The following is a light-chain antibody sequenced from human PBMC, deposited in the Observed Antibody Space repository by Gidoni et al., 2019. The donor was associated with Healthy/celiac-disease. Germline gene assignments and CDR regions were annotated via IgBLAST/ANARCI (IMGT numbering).Light chain of an antibody. CDR1: SSNIGAGYD. J-gene: IGLJ2*01. Sequence: QSVLTQPPPVSGAPGQRVTISCTGSSSNIGAGYDVHWYQQRPVTAPKLLIYGNSNRPSGVPDRFSGSKSGTSASLAITGLQAEDEADYYCQSYDSSLSAVVFGGGTKLTVL. CDR2: GNS. V-gene: IGLV1-40*01. CDR3: QSYDSSLSAVV.